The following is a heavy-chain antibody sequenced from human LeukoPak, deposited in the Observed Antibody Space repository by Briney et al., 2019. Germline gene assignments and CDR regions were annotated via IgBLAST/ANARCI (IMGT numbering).Heavy chain of an antibody. J-gene: IGHJ4*02. V-gene: IGHV1-69*05. CDR3: ARDSRQYTYGSY. CDR2: IIPIFGTA. D-gene: IGHD5-18*01. Sequence: GASVRVSCKASGGTFSSYAISWVRQAPGQGLEWMGGIIPIFGTANYAQKFQGRVTITTDESTSTAYMELSSLRSEDTAVYYCARDSRQYTYGSYWGQGTRVTVSS. CDR1: GGTFSSYA.